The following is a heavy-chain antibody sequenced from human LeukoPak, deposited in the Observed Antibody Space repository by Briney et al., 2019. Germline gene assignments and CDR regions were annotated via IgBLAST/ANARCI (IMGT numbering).Heavy chain of an antibody. J-gene: IGHJ4*02. CDR3: ARGDDSSGQGW. CDR2: IYYSGST. Sequence: PSETLSLTCTVSGGSISSSSYYWGWIRQPPGKGLEWIGSIYYSGSTYYNPSLKSRVTISVDTSKNQFSLKLSSVTAADTAVYYCARGDDSSGQGWWGQGTLVTVFS. V-gene: IGHV4-39*01. D-gene: IGHD3-22*01. CDR1: GGSISSSSYY.